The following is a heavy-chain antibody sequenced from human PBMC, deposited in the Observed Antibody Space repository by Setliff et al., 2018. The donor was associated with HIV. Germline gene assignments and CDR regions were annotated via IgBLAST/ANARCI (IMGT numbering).Heavy chain of an antibody. V-gene: IGHV3-30*02. Sequence: GGSLRLSCVASGFTFSSYGMHWVRQAPGKGLECVAFIRNDGSNKYYADSVKGRFTISRDDSKNTVYLQMNSLRAEDTAVYYCAKTSGWTTIDYWGQGTLVTVSS. D-gene: IGHD6-19*01. CDR1: GFTFSSYG. CDR3: AKTSGWTTIDY. CDR2: IRNDGSNK. J-gene: IGHJ4*02.